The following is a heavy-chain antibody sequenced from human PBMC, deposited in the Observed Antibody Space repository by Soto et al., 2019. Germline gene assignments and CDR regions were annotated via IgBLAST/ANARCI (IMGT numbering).Heavy chain of an antibody. Sequence: ASVKVSCKASGYTFTSYAMHWVRQAPGQRLEWMGWINAGNGNTKYSQKFQGRVTITRDTSASTVYMELSSLRSEDTAVYYCARTPLHHYGGNRGRLYNFDYWGQGPLVTVSS. CDR3: ARTPLHHYGGNRGRLYNFDY. CDR2: INAGNGNT. J-gene: IGHJ4*02. D-gene: IGHD4-17*01. CDR1: GYTFTSYA. V-gene: IGHV1-3*01.